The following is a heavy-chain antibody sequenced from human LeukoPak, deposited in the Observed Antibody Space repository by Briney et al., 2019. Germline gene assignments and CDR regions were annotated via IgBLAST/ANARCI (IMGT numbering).Heavy chain of an antibody. CDR2: ISAYNGNT. CDR3: ARVKRGSSWYIPNRFDP. J-gene: IGHJ5*02. V-gene: IGHV1-18*01. CDR1: GYTFTSYG. Sequence: ASVKVSCKASGYTFTSYGISWVRQAPGQGLEWMGWISAYNGNTNYAQKLQGRVTMTTDTSTSTACMELRSLRSDDTAVYYCARVKRGSSWYIPNRFDPWGQGTLVTVSS. D-gene: IGHD6-13*01.